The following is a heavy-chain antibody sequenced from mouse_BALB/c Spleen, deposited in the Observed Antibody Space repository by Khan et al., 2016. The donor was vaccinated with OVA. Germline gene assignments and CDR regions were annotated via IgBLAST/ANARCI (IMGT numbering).Heavy chain of an antibody. D-gene: IGHD4-1*01. CDR3: ARWTGRGNYFMDY. CDR2: IAPGSGTT. J-gene: IGHJ4*01. V-gene: IGHV1S41*01. CDR1: GYSFTSFW. Sequence: DLVKPGASVKLSCKTSGYSFTSFWINWIKQRPGQGLEWIGRIAPGSGTTYYNAMFKGKAILTVDTSSSTAYIQLSSLSSEDSSVYCCARWTGRGNYFMDYWGQGTSVTVSS.